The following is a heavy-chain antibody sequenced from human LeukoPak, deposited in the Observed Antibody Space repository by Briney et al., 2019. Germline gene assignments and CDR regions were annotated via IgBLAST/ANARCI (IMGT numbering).Heavy chain of an antibody. CDR2: ISNSGHYI. J-gene: IGHJ4*02. CDR3: ARVKGPQIRGSYCDY. Sequence: GGSLRLSCAASGFSFNDYSMNWVRQAPGKGLEWVSSISNSGHYIYNADSVRGRFTISRDVTRNSLFLHMNSLRAEDTAVYYYARVKGPQIRGSYCDYWGQGTLVTVSS. D-gene: IGHD3-16*01. V-gene: IGHV3-21*01. CDR1: GFSFNDYS.